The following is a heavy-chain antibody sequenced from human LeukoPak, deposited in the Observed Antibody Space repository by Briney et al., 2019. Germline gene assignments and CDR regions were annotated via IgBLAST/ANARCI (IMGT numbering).Heavy chain of an antibody. CDR1: GFTFRSYW. CDR2: INSDGSST. J-gene: IGHJ4*02. Sequence: GGSLRLSCAASGFTFRSYWMHWVRHAPGKGLVWVSRINSDGSSTSYADSVKGRFTISRDNAKNTLYLQMNSLRAEDTAIYYCARVEVAAAATKPDYWGQGTLVTVSS. V-gene: IGHV3-74*01. D-gene: IGHD6-13*01. CDR3: ARVEVAAAATKPDY.